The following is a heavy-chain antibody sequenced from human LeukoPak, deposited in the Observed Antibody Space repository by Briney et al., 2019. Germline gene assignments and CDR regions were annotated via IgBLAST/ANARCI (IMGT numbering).Heavy chain of an antibody. CDR3: AIQISDYYFYYMDV. V-gene: IGHV4-39*01. J-gene: IGHJ6*03. Sequence: LETLSLTCTVSGGSISSSNYYWGSIRQPPGKGLEWIGTIYYSGTTYYNPSLESRVTISEDTSKNQFSLTLRSVTAADMAVYYSAIQISDYYFYYMDVWGQGTLVTVSS. CDR2: IYYSGTT. CDR1: GGSISSSNYY. D-gene: IGHD3-10*01.